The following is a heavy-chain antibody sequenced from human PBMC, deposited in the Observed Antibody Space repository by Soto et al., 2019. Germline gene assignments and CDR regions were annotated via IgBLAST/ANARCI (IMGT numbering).Heavy chain of an antibody. J-gene: IGHJ4*02. CDR2: ISAYNGNT. D-gene: IGHD3-10*01. Sequence: APVEVSCKASGYTFTSQGISWGRQAPGQGLEWMGWISAYNGNTNYAQKLQGRVTMTTDTSTSTAYMELRSLRSDDTAVYYCARTYGSGSPPFDYWGQGTLVTVSS. V-gene: IGHV1-18*01. CDR1: GYTFTSQG. CDR3: ARTYGSGSPPFDY.